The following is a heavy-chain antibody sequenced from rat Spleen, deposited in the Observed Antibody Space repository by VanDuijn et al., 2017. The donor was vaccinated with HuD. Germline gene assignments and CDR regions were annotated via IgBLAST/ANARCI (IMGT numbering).Heavy chain of an antibody. D-gene: IGHD1-1*01. J-gene: IGHJ1*01. CDR2: ISYYGSST. CDR3: ASSVTPYWYFDF. CDR1: GFTFSDYY. Sequence: EVQLVESDGGLVQPGRSLKLSCAASGFTFSDYYMAWVRQAPTKGLEWVATISYYGSSTYYRDSVKGRFTISRDNAKSTLYLQMDSLRSEDTATYYCASSVTPYWYFDFWGPGTMVTVSS. V-gene: IGHV5-29*01.